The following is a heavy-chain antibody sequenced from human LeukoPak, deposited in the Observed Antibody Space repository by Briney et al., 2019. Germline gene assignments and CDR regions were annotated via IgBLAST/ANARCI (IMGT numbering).Heavy chain of an antibody. CDR2: IIPIFGTA. CDR3: VAEAAAAGGHWFDP. V-gene: IGHV1-69*13. CDR1: GGTFSSYA. Sequence: SVKVSCKASGGTFSSYAISWVRQAPGQGLEWMGGIIPIFGTANYAQKFQGRVTITADESTSTAYMELSSLRSEDTAVYYCVAEAAAAGGHWFDPWGQEPWSPSPQ. D-gene: IGHD6-13*01. J-gene: IGHJ5*02.